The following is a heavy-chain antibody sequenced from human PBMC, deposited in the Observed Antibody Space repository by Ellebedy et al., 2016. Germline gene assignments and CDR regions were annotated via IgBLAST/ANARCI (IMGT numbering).Heavy chain of an antibody. D-gene: IGHD2-2*02. Sequence: ASVKVSCXASGYTFTSYGISWVRQAPGQGLEWMGWISAYNGNTNYAQKLQGRVTMTTDTSTSTAYMELRSLRSDDTAVYYCARNDCSSTSCYNSGTNYYYYGMDVWGQGTTVTVSS. CDR2: ISAYNGNT. V-gene: IGHV1-18*01. CDR3: ARNDCSSTSCYNSGTNYYYYGMDV. CDR1: GYTFTSYG. J-gene: IGHJ6*02.